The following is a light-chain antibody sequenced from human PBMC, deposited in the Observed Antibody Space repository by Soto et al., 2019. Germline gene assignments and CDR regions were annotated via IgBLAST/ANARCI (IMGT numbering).Light chain of an antibody. CDR2: GAS. CDR1: QSISSY. Sequence: DFQMTQSPSSLSASVGDRVTITCRASQSISSYLNWYQQKPGKAPKLLIYGASSLQSGVPSRFSGSGSGTDFTLTISSPQPEDFATYYCQQSYSSPWTFGQGTKVEI. CDR3: QQSYSSPWT. J-gene: IGKJ1*01. V-gene: IGKV1-39*01.